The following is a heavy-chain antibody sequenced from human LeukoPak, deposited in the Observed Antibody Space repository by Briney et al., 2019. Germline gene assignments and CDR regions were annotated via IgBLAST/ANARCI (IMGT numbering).Heavy chain of an antibody. Sequence: SETLSLTCTVSGGSISSYYWSWIRQPAGKGLEWIGRIYTSGSTNYNPSLKSRVTMSVDTSKNQFSLKLSSVTAADTAVYYCARGPPYSSGYYYHGMDVWGQGTTVTVSS. V-gene: IGHV4-4*07. CDR2: IYTSGST. D-gene: IGHD3-22*01. CDR1: GGSISSYY. CDR3: ARGPPYSSGYYYHGMDV. J-gene: IGHJ6*02.